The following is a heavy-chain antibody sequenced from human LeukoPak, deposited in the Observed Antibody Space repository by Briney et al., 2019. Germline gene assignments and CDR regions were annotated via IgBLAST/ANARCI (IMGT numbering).Heavy chain of an antibody. Sequence: LGGSLRLSCAASGFSVSSNFMSWVRQAPGKGLEWVSVIQRGGNTYYADSVKGRFTISRDNSKNTLYLQMNSLRAEDTAVYYCARTGFVGTSSTWGMDVWGQGTTVTVSS. CDR3: ARTGFVGTSSTWGMDV. D-gene: IGHD3-16*01. CDR2: IQRGGNT. V-gene: IGHV3-53*01. CDR1: GFSVSSNF. J-gene: IGHJ6*02.